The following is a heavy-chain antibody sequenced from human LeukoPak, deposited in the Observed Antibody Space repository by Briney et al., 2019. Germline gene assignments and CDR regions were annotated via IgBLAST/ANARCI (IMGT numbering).Heavy chain of an antibody. Sequence: GGSLRLSCAASGFTFSSYSMNWVRQAPGKGLEWVSPISSSSSYIYYADSVKGRFTISRDNAKNSLYLQMNSLRAEDTAVYYCARDPGYCSSTSCYTWFDPWGQGTLVTVSS. CDR3: ARDPGYCSSTSCYTWFDP. V-gene: IGHV3-21*04. D-gene: IGHD2-2*02. J-gene: IGHJ5*02. CDR2: ISSSSSYI. CDR1: GFTFSSYS.